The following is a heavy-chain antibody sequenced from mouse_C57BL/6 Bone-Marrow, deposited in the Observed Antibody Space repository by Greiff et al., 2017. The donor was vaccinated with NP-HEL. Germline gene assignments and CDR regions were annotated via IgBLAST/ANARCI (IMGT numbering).Heavy chain of an antibody. CDR3: ARKELDYHFDY. Sequence: EVKLVESGPELVKPGASVKISCKASGYSFTGYYMHWVKQSHGNILDWIGYIYPYNGVSSYNQKFKGKATLTVDKSSSTAYMELRSLTSEDSAVYYCARKELDYHFDYWGQGTTLTVSS. J-gene: IGHJ2*01. CDR1: GYSFTGYY. V-gene: IGHV1-31*01. CDR2: IYPYNGVS. D-gene: IGHD2-4*01.